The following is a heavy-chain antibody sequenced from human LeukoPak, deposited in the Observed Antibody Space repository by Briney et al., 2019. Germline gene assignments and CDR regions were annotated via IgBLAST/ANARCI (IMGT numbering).Heavy chain of an antibody. CDR2: ISGSGGST. V-gene: IGHV3-23*01. CDR1: GFTFSTYA. J-gene: IGHJ4*02. Sequence: GGSLRLSCAASGFTFSTYAMSWVCQAPGKGLEWVSAISGSGGSTYYADSVKGRFTISRDNSKNTLYLQINSLRAEDTAVYYCATRGVPAAMFWGQGTLVSVSS. D-gene: IGHD2-2*01. CDR3: ATRGVPAAMF.